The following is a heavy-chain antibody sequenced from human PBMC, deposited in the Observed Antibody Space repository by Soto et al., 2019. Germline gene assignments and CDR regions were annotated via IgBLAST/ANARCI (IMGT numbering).Heavy chain of an antibody. J-gene: IGHJ4*02. D-gene: IGHD3-22*01. CDR2: ISYDGSTE. CDR3: ANLPYDPSCSTHPHFDC. V-gene: IGHV3-30-3*01. Sequence: GGSLRLCCAASGFIFSNYAMHWVRQAPGKGREWGTVISYDGSTEYYADSVKGTFTNSRTNSKHTLYLQMNSLRAEDTAIYYCANLPYDPSCSTHPHFDCWGQGTPVTVSS. CDR1: GFIFSNYA.